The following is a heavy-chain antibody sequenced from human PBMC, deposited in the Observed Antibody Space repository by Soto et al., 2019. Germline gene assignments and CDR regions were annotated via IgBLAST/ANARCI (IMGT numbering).Heavy chain of an antibody. D-gene: IGHD2-2*01. Sequence: SVKVSCKASGGTFSSYAISWVRQAPGQGLEWMGGIIPIFGTANYAQKFQGRVTITADESTSTAYMELSSLRSEDTAVYYCARDGIVVVPAAMTYYYGMDVWGQGTTVTVSS. CDR2: IIPIFGTA. CDR1: GGTFSSYA. J-gene: IGHJ6*02. V-gene: IGHV1-69*13. CDR3: ARDGIVVVPAAMTYYYGMDV.